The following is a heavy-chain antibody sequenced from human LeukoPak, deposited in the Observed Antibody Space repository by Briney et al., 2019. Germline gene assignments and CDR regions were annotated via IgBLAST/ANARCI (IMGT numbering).Heavy chain of an antibody. D-gene: IGHD2-15*01. V-gene: IGHV3-7*01. CDR3: ARVLGCSGGSCYRWASNYYYGMDV. Sequence: GGSLGLSCAASGFTFSSYWMSWVRQAPGKGLEWVANIKQDGSEKYYVDSVKGRFTISRDNAKNSLYLQMNSLRAEDTAVYYCARVLGCSGGSCYRWASNYYYGMDVWGQGTTVTVSS. J-gene: IGHJ6*02. CDR1: GFTFSSYW. CDR2: IKQDGSEK.